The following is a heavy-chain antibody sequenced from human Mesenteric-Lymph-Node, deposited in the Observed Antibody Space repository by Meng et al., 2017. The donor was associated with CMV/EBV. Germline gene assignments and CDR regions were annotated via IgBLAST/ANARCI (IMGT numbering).Heavy chain of an antibody. D-gene: IGHD6-6*01. Sequence: GGSLRLSCAASGITFSNYNMNWVRQAPGKGLEWVSSITSSSLRSYTYYTYSVKGRFTISRDSAKNSLFLQMDNLRAEDTAVYYCVREMTARGVDAFDMWGQGTMVTVSS. V-gene: IGHV3-21*01. CDR3: VREMTARGVDAFDM. CDR1: GITFSNYN. J-gene: IGHJ3*02. CDR2: ITSSSLRSYT.